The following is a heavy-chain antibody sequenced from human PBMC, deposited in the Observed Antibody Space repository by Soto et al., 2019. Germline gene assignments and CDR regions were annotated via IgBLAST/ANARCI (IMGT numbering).Heavy chain of an antibody. CDR2: IYYSGTS. CDR3: ARIDCGDYVLGL. J-gene: IGHJ4*02. CDR1: GGSISSGLYY. V-gene: IGHV4-30-4*01. D-gene: IGHD4-17*01. Sequence: TLSLTCTVSGGSISSGLYYWGWVRQPPGKGLEWIGYIYYSGTSYYNPSLKSRVTISLDTSNNQVSLNLSSVTAADTAVYFCARIDCGDYVLGLWGQGTLVTVSS.